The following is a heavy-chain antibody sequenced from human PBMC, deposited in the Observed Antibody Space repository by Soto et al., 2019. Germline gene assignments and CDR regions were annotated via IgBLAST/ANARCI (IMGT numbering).Heavy chain of an antibody. Sequence: QEQLVQSGAEVKEPGASLKVSCKASGDTFTTNYIHWVRQAPGQGLEWMGRINPNSGATLYAQKLQGTLTWTTDTSTSTVYMDLNSLKSEDAAVYYCASRVLCDMDVWGQGTTVTVSS. J-gene: IGHJ6*02. CDR3: ASRVLCDMDV. D-gene: IGHD2-21*01. V-gene: IGHV1-46*04. CDR2: INPNSGAT. CDR1: GDTFTTNY.